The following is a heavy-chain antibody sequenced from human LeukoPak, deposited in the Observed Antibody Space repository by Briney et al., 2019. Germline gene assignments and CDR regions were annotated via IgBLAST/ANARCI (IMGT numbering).Heavy chain of an antibody. CDR3: ARQTGSGLFILP. V-gene: IGHV4-34*01. J-gene: IGHJ4*02. CDR2: INHSGST. D-gene: IGHD3/OR15-3a*01. CDR1: GGSFSGYY. Sequence: SETLSLTCAVYGGSFSGYYWSWIRQPPGKGLEWIGEINHSGSTNYNASLKSQVSISIDTSKNQFSLRLTSVTAADTAVYYCARQTGSGLFILPGGQGTLVTVSS.